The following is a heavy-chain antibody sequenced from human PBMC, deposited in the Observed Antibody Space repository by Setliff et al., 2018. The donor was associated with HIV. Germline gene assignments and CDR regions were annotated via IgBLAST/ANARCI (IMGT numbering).Heavy chain of an antibody. J-gene: IGHJ4*02. CDR1: GFTFSSYP. D-gene: IGHD3-22*01. CDR3: ARGTDYYDSSFDC. V-gene: IGHV3-30*04. Sequence: LSLSCAASGFTFSSYPMHWVRQAAGKGLEWVAIMSYDGSNEYYEDSVKGRFTISRDNSKNTLYLQMNSLRAEDTAVYYCARGTDYYDSSFDCWGQGTLVTVSS. CDR2: MSYDGSNE.